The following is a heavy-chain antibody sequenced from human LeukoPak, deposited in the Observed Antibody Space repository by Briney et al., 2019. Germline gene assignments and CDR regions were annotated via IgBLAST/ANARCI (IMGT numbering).Heavy chain of an antibody. J-gene: IGHJ4*02. CDR3: ARVGSGGAWFDF. V-gene: IGHV4-59*01. CDR2: VYATGTT. CDR1: SGSITGYY. D-gene: IGHD6-19*01. Sequence: SETLSLTCTVSSGSITGYYWSWIRQPPGKGLEWIGYVYATGTTNYNPSLRTRATISIDTSKNQLSLTLTSVTAADTAVYYCARVGSGGAWFDFWGQGTLVSVSS.